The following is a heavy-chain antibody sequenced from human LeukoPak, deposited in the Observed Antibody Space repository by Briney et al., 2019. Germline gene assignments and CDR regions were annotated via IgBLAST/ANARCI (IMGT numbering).Heavy chain of an antibody. CDR3: ARTSVGTNCFDP. Sequence: PSETLSLTCIVSGDSIKSHYWSWIRQPPGKGLEWIGYLYYSARANYNPSLQSRVTFSVDTSKNQFSLNLRSVTAADTAVYYCARTSVGTNCFDPWGQGTLVTVSS. J-gene: IGHJ5*02. D-gene: IGHD7-27*01. CDR1: GDSIKSHY. V-gene: IGHV4-59*11. CDR2: LYYSARA.